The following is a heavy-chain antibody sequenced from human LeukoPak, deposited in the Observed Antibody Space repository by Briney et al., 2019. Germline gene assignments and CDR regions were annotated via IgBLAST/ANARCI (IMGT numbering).Heavy chain of an antibody. D-gene: IGHD3-10*01. CDR1: GYTFTSYA. J-gene: IGHJ4*02. CDR3: ARDPYYYGSGSYQPFDY. Sequence: GASVKVSCKASGYTFTSYAMNWVRQALGQGLEWMGWINTNTGNPTYAQGFTGRFVFSLDTSVSTAYLQISSLKAEDTAVYYCARDPYYYGSGSYQPFDYWGQGTLVTVSS. V-gene: IGHV7-4-1*02. CDR2: INTNTGNP.